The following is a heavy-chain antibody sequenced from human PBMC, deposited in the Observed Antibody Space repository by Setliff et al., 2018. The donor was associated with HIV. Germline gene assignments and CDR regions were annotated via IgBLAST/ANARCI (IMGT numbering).Heavy chain of an antibody. Sequence: SETLSLTCAVYGGSFSGHYWSWIRQPPGKGLEWIGEINHSGNTNNNPSLKGRVTMSVDTSKNQFSLKVTSVTASDTAVYYCARRRPTAGGDFDFWGRGTLVTVSS. V-gene: IGHV4-34*01. D-gene: IGHD3-16*01. CDR2: INHSGNT. CDR1: GGSFSGHY. CDR3: ARRRPTAGGDFDF. J-gene: IGHJ4*02.